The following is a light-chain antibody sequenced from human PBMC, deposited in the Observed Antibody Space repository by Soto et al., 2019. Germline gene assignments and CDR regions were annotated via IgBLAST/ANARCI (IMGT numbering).Light chain of an antibody. CDR1: SSDVGAYNY. CDR2: EVN. Sequence: QSVLTQPASVSGSPGQSVTISCTGTSSDVGAYNYVSWFQHHPGKAPKLIISEVNNRPSGVSNRFSGSKSVNTTSLTISGLQADYDADYYYSSYATSSTPHVFGTGTKLTVL. J-gene: IGLJ1*01. V-gene: IGLV2-14*01. CDR3: SSYATSSTPHV.